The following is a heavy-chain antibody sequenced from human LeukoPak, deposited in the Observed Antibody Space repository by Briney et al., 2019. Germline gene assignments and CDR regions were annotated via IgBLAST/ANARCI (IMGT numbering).Heavy chain of an antibody. D-gene: IGHD3-22*01. CDR3: ARDTATYYYDSSGSSY. CDR1: GYTSTGYY. V-gene: IGHV1-2*02. Sequence: ASVKVSCKASGYTSTGYYMHWVRQAPGQGLEWMGWINPNSGGTNYAQKFQGRVTMTRDTSISTAYMELSRLRSDDTAVYYCARDTATYYYDSSGSSYWGQGTLVTVSS. J-gene: IGHJ4*02. CDR2: INPNSGGT.